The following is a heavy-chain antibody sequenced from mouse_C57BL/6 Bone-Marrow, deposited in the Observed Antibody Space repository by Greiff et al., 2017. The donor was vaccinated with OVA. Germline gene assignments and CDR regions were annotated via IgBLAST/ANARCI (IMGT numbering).Heavy chain of an antibody. V-gene: IGHV1-63*01. CDR3: ARVGYYDYDYWYFDV. Sequence: VQLQQSGAELVRPGTSVKMSCKASGYTFTNYWIGWAKPRPGHGLEWIGDIYTGGGYTNYNEKFKGKATLTADTSASTAYMQFSSLTSEDSTIYYCARVGYYDYDYWYFDVWGTGTTVTVSS. D-gene: IGHD2-4*01. J-gene: IGHJ1*03. CDR2: IYTGGGYT. CDR1: GYTFTNYW.